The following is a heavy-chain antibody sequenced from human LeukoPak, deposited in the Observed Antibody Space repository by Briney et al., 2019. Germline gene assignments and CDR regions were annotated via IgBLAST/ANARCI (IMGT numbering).Heavy chain of an antibody. D-gene: IGHD2-21*01. Sequence: GGSLRLSCAASGFSVSSNYMSWVRQATGKGLEWAAVIYSGGSTYYADSVKGRFIISRDNSKNTLNLQMNSLRAEDVAVYYCARGYSSDNWGQGTLVTVSS. CDR1: GFSVSSNY. J-gene: IGHJ4*02. CDR2: IYSGGST. V-gene: IGHV3-66*01. CDR3: ARGYSSDN.